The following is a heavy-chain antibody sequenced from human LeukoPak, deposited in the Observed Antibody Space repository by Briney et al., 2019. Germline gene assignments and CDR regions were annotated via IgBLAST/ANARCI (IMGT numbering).Heavy chain of an antibody. CDR3: ATNVQQQLTLDY. V-gene: IGHV3-30-3*01. J-gene: IGHJ4*02. CDR1: GFTFSSYA. CDR2: ISYDGSNK. D-gene: IGHD6-13*01. Sequence: SGGSLRLSCAASGFTFSSYAMHWVRQAPGKGLEWVAVISYDGSNKYYADSVKGRFTISRDNSKNTLYLQMNSLRAEDTAVYYCATNVQQQLTLDYWGQGTLVTVSS.